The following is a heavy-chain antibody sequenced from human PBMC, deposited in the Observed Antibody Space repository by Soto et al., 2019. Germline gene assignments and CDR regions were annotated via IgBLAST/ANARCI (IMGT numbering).Heavy chain of an antibody. CDR3: ARHTPAISISDH. Sequence: SETLSLTCTVSGGSISSSSYYWGWIRQPPGKGLEWIGSIYYSGSTYYNPSLKSRVTISADTSKNQFSLKLSSATAADTAVYYCARHTPAISISDHWGKGTLVTVSS. CDR2: IYYSGST. V-gene: IGHV4-39*01. D-gene: IGHD2-15*01. CDR1: GGSISSSSYY. J-gene: IGHJ4*02.